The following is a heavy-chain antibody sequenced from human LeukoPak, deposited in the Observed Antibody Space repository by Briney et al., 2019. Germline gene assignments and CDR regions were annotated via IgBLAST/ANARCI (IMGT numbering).Heavy chain of an antibody. D-gene: IGHD3-10*01. V-gene: IGHV1-46*01. Sequence: GASVKVSCKASGYTFTSYYMHWVRQAPGQGLEWMGIINPSGGSTSYAQKFQGRVTMTRDTSTSTVYMELSSLRSEDTAVYYCATDGYLRGRGDYWGQGTLVTVSS. CDR1: GYTFTSYY. CDR3: ATDGYLRGRGDY. J-gene: IGHJ4*02. CDR2: INPSGGST.